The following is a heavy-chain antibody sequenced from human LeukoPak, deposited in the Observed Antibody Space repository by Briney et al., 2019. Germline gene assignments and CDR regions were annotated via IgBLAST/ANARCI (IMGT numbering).Heavy chain of an antibody. D-gene: IGHD3-3*01. J-gene: IGHJ4*02. Sequence: ASVKVSCKASGYTFNSYGISWVRQAPGQGLEWMGWINPKSGGAHFSQSFQGRVTMTRDTSISTAYMELSWLRSDDTAVYYCAKFPAGGVVIRDYYFDYWGQGTLVTVSS. CDR3: AKFPAGGVVIRDYYFDY. V-gene: IGHV1-2*02. CDR2: INPKSGGA. CDR1: GYTFNSYG.